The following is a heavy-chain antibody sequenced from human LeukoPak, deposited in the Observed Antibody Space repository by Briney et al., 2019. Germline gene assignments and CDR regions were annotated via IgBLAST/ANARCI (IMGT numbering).Heavy chain of an antibody. CDR1: GVSISSYY. V-gene: IGHV4-59*01. D-gene: IGHD1-26*01. Sequence: SETLSLTCTVSGVSISSYYWSWIRQPSGKGLEWIGYIYYSGSTNYNPSLKSRVTISVDTSKNQFSLKLSSVTAADTAVYYCARDQLGSLDYWGQGTLVTVSS. J-gene: IGHJ4*02. CDR2: IYYSGST. CDR3: ARDQLGSLDY.